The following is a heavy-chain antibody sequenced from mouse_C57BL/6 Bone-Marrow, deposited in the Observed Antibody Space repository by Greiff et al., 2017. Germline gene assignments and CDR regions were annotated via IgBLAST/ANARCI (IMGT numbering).Heavy chain of an antibody. Sequence: VQLQQPGAELVRPGTSVKLSCKASGYTFTSYWMHWVKQRPGQGLEWIGVIDPSDSYTNYNQKFKGKATLTVDTSSSTAYMQRSSLTSEDSAVYYCARPTVVATPYWYFDVWGTGTTVTVSS. CDR1: GYTFTSYW. CDR2: IDPSDSYT. D-gene: IGHD1-1*01. J-gene: IGHJ1*03. CDR3: ARPTVVATPYWYFDV. V-gene: IGHV1-59*01.